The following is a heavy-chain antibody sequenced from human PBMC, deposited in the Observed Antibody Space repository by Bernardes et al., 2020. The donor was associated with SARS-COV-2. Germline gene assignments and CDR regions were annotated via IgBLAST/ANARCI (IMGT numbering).Heavy chain of an antibody. CDR2: IKHDGVTK. CDR3: ARGGVATTWGAFDN. D-gene: IGHD5-12*01. V-gene: IGHV3-33*05. CDR1: GFSLNTHG. J-gene: IGHJ4*02. Sequence: VGSLSLSCATSGFSLNTHGMHWVRQTPGEGLEWVAAIKHDGVTKYYADSVKGRFTISRDISKKTVDLQMDRLAADDTAAYYCARGGVATTWGAFDNWGPGTLVIVSS.